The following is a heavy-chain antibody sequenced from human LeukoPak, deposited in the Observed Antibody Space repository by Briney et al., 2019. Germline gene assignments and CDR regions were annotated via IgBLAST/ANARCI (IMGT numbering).Heavy chain of an antibody. J-gene: IGHJ6*02. Sequence: PGGSLRLSCAASGFTFSSYGMHWVRQAPGKGLEWVAVISYDGSNKYYADSVKGRFTISRDNSKNTLYLQMNSLRAGDTAVYYCAKVTYSSSWFNNYYYYYGMDVWGQGTTVTVSS. CDR1: GFTFSSYG. V-gene: IGHV3-30*18. CDR3: AKVTYSSSWFNNYYYYYGMDV. CDR2: ISYDGSNK. D-gene: IGHD6-13*01.